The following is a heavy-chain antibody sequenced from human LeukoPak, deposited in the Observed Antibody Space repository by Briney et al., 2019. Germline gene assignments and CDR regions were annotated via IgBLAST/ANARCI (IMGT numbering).Heavy chain of an antibody. CDR3: ARGWLRTNPLDP. V-gene: IGHV3-30*04. CDR1: GFTFSSSA. CDR2: ISYDGSQK. J-gene: IGHJ5*02. Sequence: GGSLRLSCAASGFTFSSSAMHWVRQAPGKGLEGVAVISYDGSQKYDGDSVKGRFTVSRDNSNNTVYLEMNSLRREDTAVYYCARGWLRTNPLDPWGQGTLVTVSS. D-gene: IGHD5-12*01.